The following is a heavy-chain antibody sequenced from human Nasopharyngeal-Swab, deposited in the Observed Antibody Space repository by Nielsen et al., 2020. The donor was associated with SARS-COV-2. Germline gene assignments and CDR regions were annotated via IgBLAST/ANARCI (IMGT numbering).Heavy chain of an antibody. D-gene: IGHD4-17*01. Sequence: SERLSLTCTGSGGSMRSLYWSWVRQRPGKGVEWIGYSSYMGSSNYKPSLRSRVTISVDTSKNQVSLKLRFVTAADAAVYYCARGRYGDYGVDYYYSMDVWGKGTTVPVSS. CDR2: SSYMGSS. CDR3: ARGRYGDYGVDYYYSMDV. V-gene: IGHV4-59*11. J-gene: IGHJ6*03. CDR1: GGSMRSLY.